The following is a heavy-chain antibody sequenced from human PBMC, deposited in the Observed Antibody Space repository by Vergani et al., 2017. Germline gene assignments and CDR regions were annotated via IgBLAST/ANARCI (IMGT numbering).Heavy chain of an antibody. D-gene: IGHD7-27*01. CDR2: IDWDDDK. J-gene: IGHJ4*02. CDR1: GFSLSTSGMR. Sequence: QVTLKESGPALVKPTHTLTLTCTFSGFSLSTSGMRASWIRQPPGKALEWLARIDWDDDKFYSTSLKTRLTISKDTSKNQVVLTMTNMDPVDTATYYCARSSNWGSTGFDYWGQGTLVTVSS. V-gene: IGHV2-70*04. CDR3: ARSSNWGSTGFDY.